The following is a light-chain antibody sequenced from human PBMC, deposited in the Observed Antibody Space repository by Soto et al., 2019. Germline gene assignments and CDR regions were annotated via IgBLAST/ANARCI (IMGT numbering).Light chain of an antibody. CDR2: DVS. CDR1: QNISSY. J-gene: IGKJ1*01. Sequence: LVLTQSPGTLSLSPGEIATLSCRASQNISSYLIWYQQKPGQAPRLLMYDVSNRATGIPARFSGSGSGTDFTLTISSLEPEDLAVYYCQQRSNWPRKFGQGTKVDIK. CDR3: QQRSNWPRK. V-gene: IGKV3-11*01.